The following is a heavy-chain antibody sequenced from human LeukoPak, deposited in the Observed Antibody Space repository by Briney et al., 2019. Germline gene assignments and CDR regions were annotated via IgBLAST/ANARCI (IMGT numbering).Heavy chain of an antibody. D-gene: IGHD6-19*01. CDR1: GFTFSSYA. Sequence: AGGSLRLSCAASGFTFSSYAMSWVRQAPGKGLEWVSAISGSGGSTYYADSVKGRFTISRDNSKNTLYLQMNSLRAEDTAVYYCAKAHAPEQWLVHYYYYYMDVWGKGTTVTVSS. CDR2: ISGSGGST. CDR3: AKAHAPEQWLVHYYYYYMDV. V-gene: IGHV3-23*01. J-gene: IGHJ6*03.